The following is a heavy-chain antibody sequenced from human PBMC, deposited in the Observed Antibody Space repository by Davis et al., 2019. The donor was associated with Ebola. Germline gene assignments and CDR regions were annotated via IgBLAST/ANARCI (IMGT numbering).Heavy chain of an antibody. J-gene: IGHJ5*02. CDR3: AKGGYSYGPDLDP. Sequence: SLKISCAASGFTFEDYAMHWVRQAPGKGLEWVSGISWNSGSIGYADSVKGRFTISRDNAKNSLYLQMNSLRAEDTALYYCAKGGYSYGPDLDPWGQGTLVTVSS. CDR1: GFTFEDYA. CDR2: ISWNSGSI. V-gene: IGHV3-9*01. D-gene: IGHD5-18*01.